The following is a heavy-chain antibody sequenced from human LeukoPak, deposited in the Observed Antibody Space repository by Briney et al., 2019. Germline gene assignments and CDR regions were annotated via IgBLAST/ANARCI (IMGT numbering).Heavy chain of an antibody. CDR2: IYPGDSDT. V-gene: IGHV5-51*01. CDR1: GYSFTSYW. Sequence: GESLKIPCKGSGYSFTSYWIAWVRHMPGKGLEWMGIIYPGDSDTRYSPSFQGQVTISADKSISTAYLQWSSLKASDTAIYYCARRGVTTGLLDYWGQGTLVIVSS. D-gene: IGHD4-17*01. J-gene: IGHJ4*02. CDR3: ARRGVTTGLLDY.